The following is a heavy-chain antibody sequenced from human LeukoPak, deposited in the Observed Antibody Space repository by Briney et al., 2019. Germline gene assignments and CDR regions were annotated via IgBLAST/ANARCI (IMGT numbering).Heavy chain of an antibody. CDR3: ARRVDSYGSGSYSYFDY. Sequence: PSETLSLTCTVSGDSISSSGFYWGWIRQPPGKGLEWIGSISYGGSTYYNPSLKSRVTMSVDTSKNQFSLMLSSVTAADTAVYYCARRVDSYGSGSYSYFDYWGQGTLVTVSS. J-gene: IGHJ4*02. CDR2: ISYGGST. D-gene: IGHD3-10*01. V-gene: IGHV4-39*01. CDR1: GDSISSSGFY.